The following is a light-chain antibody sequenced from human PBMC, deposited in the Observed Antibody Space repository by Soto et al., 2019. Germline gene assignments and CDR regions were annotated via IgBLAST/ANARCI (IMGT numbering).Light chain of an antibody. J-gene: IGLJ2*01. V-gene: IGLV1-40*01. CDR2: ANT. Sequence: QSVLTQPPSVSEAPGQRVTISCTGNNSNIGAGHDVHWYQQVPGTAPRLLIYANTHRPSGVPDRFSGSRSATAASLAITGLQAEDEADYFCQSYDNGLTGSLVFGGGTKLTVL. CDR1: NSNIGAGHD. CDR3: QSYDNGLTGSLV.